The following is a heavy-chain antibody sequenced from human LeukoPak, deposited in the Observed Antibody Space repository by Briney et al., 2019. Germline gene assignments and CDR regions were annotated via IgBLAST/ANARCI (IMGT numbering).Heavy chain of an antibody. V-gene: IGHV3-7*01. J-gene: IGHJ4*02. Sequence: PGGSLRLSCAASGFTFVNYWMTWVRQAPGKGLECVAYINQDGSETKYVDSVKGRFTISRDNAKKSLYLHMNNLRAEDSAVYFCARDPGEWQVPIDYWGQGTLVSVSS. CDR1: GFTFVNYW. CDR3: ARDPGEWQVPIDY. CDR2: INQDGSET. D-gene: IGHD3-10*01.